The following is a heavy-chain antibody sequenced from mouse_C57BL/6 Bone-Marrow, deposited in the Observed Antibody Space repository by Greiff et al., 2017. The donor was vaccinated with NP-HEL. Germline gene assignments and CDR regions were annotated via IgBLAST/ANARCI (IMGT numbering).Heavy chain of an antibody. CDR1: GFPFSDYY. Sequence: EVMLVESGGGLVQPGGSLKLSCAASGFPFSDYYMSWVRQTPETRLEWVAYISNGGGSTYYPDTVKGRFTISRDNAQNTLYLQMSRLKSEDTAMYYCARRVNYGSQYYFDYWGQGTTLTVSS. J-gene: IGHJ2*01. CDR3: ARRVNYGSQYYFDY. D-gene: IGHD1-1*01. CDR2: ISNGGGST. V-gene: IGHV5-12*01.